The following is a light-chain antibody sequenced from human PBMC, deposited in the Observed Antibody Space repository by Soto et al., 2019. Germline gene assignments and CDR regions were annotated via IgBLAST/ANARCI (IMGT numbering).Light chain of an antibody. CDR1: SSDVGGYNY. CDR3: SSYATNRDVL. CDR2: EVD. Sequence: QSALTQPPSASGSPGQSVTVSCTGTSSDVGGYNYVSWYQQHPGKAPKLMIYEVDKRPSGVPDRFSGSKSGNTASLTVSELQADDEADYYCSSYATNRDVLFGGGTKLTVL. V-gene: IGLV2-8*01. J-gene: IGLJ2*01.